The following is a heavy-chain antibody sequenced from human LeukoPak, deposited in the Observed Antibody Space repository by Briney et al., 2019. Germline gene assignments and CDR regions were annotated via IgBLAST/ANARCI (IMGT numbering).Heavy chain of an antibody. V-gene: IGHV1-18*01. D-gene: IGHD3-22*01. J-gene: IGHJ4*02. Sequence: ASVKVSCKASGYTFTSYGISWVRQAPGQGPEWMGWISAYNGNTNYAQKLQGRVTMTTDTSTSTAYMELRSLRSDDTAVYYCARDTYYYDSSGYSHGYWGQGTLVTVSS. CDR3: ARDTYYYDSSGYSHGY. CDR2: ISAYNGNT. CDR1: GYTFTSYG.